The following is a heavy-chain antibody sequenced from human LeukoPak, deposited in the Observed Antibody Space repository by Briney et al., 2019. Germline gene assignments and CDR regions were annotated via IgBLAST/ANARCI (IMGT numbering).Heavy chain of an antibody. Sequence: PGGSLRLSCAASGFTFSDYYMSWIRQAPGKGLEWVSYISSSGSTIYYADSVKGRFTISRDNAKNSLYLQMNSLRAEDTAVYYCARANRYCSSTSCLNWFDPWGQGTLVTVSS. V-gene: IGHV3-11*04. CDR1: GFTFSDYY. CDR3: ARANRYCSSTSCLNWFDP. D-gene: IGHD2-2*01. J-gene: IGHJ5*02. CDR2: ISSSGSTI.